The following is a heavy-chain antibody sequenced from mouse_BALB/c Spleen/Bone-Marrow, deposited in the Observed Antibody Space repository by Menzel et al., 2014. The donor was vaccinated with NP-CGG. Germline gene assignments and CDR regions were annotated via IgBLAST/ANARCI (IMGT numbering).Heavy chain of an antibody. CDR3: ARTYYDSSSNYWYFDV. V-gene: IGHV3-1*02. Sequence: EVQLQQSGPDLVKPSQSLSLTCTVTGYSITSGYSWHWIRQFPGNKLEWMGYIHYSGSTNYNPSLKSRISITRDTSKNQFFLQLNSVTTEDTATYYCARTYYDSSSNYWYFDVWGAGTTVTVSS. CDR2: IHYSGST. CDR1: GYSITSGYS. J-gene: IGHJ1*01. D-gene: IGHD1-1*01.